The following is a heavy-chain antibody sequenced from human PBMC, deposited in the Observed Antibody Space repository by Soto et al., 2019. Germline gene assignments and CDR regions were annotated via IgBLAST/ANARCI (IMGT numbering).Heavy chain of an antibody. V-gene: IGHV4-31*03. D-gene: IGHD3-22*01. CDR2: IDYSGST. J-gene: IGHJ3*02. CDR3: ASGSSGHMGGAFDT. CDR1: GGSISSGGYY. Sequence: QVQLQESGPGLVKPSQTLSLTCTVSGGSISSGGYYWSWIRQHPGKGLEWIGYIDYSGSTYYNTSLKGRVTISVDKSKNQFCLKLSSVTAAVTAVYYCASGSSGHMGGAFDTWGQGTMVTVSS.